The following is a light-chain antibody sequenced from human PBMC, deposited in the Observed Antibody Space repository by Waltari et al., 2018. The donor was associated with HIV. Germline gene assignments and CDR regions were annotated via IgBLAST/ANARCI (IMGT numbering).Light chain of an antibody. V-gene: IGLV6-57*04. CDR2: ADN. CDR3: QSSDSSIFVV. Sequence: NFMLTQPHSVSESPGKTVTISCTRSSGSIASNHVQWYQQRPGSAPTTVIYADNQRPSGVPDRFSGSIDRSSNSASLSISELKTEDEADYYCQSSDSSIFVVFGGGTKLTVL. CDR1: SGSIASNH. J-gene: IGLJ2*01.